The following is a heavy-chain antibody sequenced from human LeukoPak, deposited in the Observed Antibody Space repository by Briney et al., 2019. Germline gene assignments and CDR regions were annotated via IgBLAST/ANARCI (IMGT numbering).Heavy chain of an antibody. CDR2: IYYSGST. D-gene: IGHD6-19*01. Sequence: SETLSLTCSVSGDSISSYFWAWIRQPPGKGLEWIGSIYYSGSTYYNPSLKSRVTISVDTSKNQFSLKLSSVTAADTAVYYCARSPYSSGWRFDYWGQGTLVTVSS. J-gene: IGHJ4*02. CDR1: GDSISSYF. V-gene: IGHV4-39*01. CDR3: ARSPYSSGWRFDY.